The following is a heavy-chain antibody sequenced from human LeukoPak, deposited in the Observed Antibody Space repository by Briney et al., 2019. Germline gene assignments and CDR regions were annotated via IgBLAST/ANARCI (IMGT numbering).Heavy chain of an antibody. Sequence: SXKVSCKASGGTFSSYAISWVRQAPGQGLEWMGRIIPIFGTANYAQKFQGRVTITTDESTSTAYMELSSLRSEDTAVYYCARGEGTLPWPHFDYWGQGTLVTVSS. V-gene: IGHV1-69*05. CDR3: ARGEGTLPWPHFDY. J-gene: IGHJ4*02. CDR2: IIPIFGTA. D-gene: IGHD3-16*01. CDR1: GGTFSSYA.